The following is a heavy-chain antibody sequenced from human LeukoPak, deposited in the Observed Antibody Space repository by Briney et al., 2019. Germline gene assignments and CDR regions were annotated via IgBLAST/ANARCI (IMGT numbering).Heavy chain of an antibody. CDR3: ARDLGNGGSALYY. D-gene: IGHD4-23*01. Sequence: VASVKVSCKASGGTFSSYAISWVRQAPGQGLEWMGGIIPIFGTANYAQKFQGRVTITADKSTSTAYMELSSLRSEDTAVYYCARDLGNGGSALYYWGQGTLVTVSS. V-gene: IGHV1-69*06. J-gene: IGHJ4*02. CDR1: GGTFSSYA. CDR2: IIPIFGTA.